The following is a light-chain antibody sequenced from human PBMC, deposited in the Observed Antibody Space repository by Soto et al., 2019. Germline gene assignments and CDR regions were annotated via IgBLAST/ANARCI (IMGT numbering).Light chain of an antibody. CDR2: DVI. CDR1: GSDIGTYNR. V-gene: IGLV2-18*02. J-gene: IGLJ1*01. CDR3: SSYTSSSTFV. Sequence: QSVLTQPPSVSGSPGQSVAISCTGTGSDIGTYNRVSWYQQPPGTAPKLIIYDVIDRPSGVPDRFSGSKSGNTASLTFSGLQAEDEADYYCSSYTSSSTFVFGTGTKVTVL.